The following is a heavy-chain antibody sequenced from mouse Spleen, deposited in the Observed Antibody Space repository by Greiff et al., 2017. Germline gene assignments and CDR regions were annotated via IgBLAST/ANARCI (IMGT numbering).Heavy chain of an antibody. CDR1: GYAFSSSW. V-gene: IGHV1-82*01. Sequence: VQLQQSGPELVKPGASVKISCKASGYAFSSSWMNWVKQRPGKGLEWIGRIYPGDGDTNYNGKFKGKATLTADKSSSTAYMQLSSLTSEDSAVYFCARGYGSRYFDYWGQGTTLTVSS. D-gene: IGHD1-1*01. CDR3: ARGYGSRYFDY. J-gene: IGHJ2*01. CDR2: IYPGDGDT.